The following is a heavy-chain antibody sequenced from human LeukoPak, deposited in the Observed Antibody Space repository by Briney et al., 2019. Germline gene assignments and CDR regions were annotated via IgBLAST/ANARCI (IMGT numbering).Heavy chain of an antibody. J-gene: IGHJ4*02. CDR1: GFTFSGYA. V-gene: IGHV3-30*04. CDR3: ARDYGSGSYYTQN. CDR2: ISYDGSNE. D-gene: IGHD3-10*01. Sequence: GGSLRLSCAASGFTFSGYAMHWVRQAPGKGLEWVAVISYDGSNEYYADSVKGRFTISRDNSKNTLYLQMNSLRAEDTAVYYCARDYGSGSYYTQNWGQGTLVTVSS.